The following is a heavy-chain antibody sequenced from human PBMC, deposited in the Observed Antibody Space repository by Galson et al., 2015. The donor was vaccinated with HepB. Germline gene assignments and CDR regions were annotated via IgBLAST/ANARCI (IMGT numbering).Heavy chain of an antibody. V-gene: IGHV1-18*01. J-gene: IGHJ4*02. Sequence: SVKVSCKASGYTFTNYGISWVRQAPGQGLEWLGWISADNGNTNYAQKSQGRVTTTPDTSTSTAYMELRSLRSDDTAVYYCAWTYYYDTRHFDYWGQGTLVTVSS. CDR1: GYTFTNYG. CDR2: ISADNGNT. D-gene: IGHD3-22*01. CDR3: AWTYYYDTRHFDY.